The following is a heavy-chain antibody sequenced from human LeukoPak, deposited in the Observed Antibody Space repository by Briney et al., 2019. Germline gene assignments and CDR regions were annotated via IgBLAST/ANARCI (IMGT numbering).Heavy chain of an antibody. V-gene: IGHV3-11*04. Sequence: PGGSLRLSCAASGFTFSSAWMSWIRQAPGKGLEWVSYISSSGSTIYYADSVKGRFTISRDNAKNSLYLQMNSLRAEDTAVYYCARDSMYYYDSSGYYYNCAFDIWGQGTMVTVSS. CDR3: ARDSMYYYDSSGYYYNCAFDI. J-gene: IGHJ3*02. CDR1: GFTFSSAW. D-gene: IGHD3-22*01. CDR2: ISSSGSTI.